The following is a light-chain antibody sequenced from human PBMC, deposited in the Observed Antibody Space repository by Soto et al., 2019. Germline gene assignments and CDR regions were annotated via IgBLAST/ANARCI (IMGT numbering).Light chain of an antibody. Sequence: DLQMTQSPSSLSASVGDRVTITCRASQSISSNLNWYQQISGKAPKLLIYAASNLQSGAPSRFSGSGSGTDFTLTISSLQPEDSATYYCQQSNITPWTFGQGTKVQIK. J-gene: IGKJ1*01. V-gene: IGKV1-39*01. CDR3: QQSNITPWT. CDR2: AAS. CDR1: QSISSN.